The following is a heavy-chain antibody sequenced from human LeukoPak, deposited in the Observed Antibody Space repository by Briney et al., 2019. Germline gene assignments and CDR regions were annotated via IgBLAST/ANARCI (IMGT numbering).Heavy chain of an antibody. J-gene: IGHJ3*02. CDR1: GYTFTNYD. Sequence: GASVKVSCKASGYTFTNYDINWVRQATGQGLEWMGWMNPNSGITAYAQKFQGRVTITRNTSISTAYMELSSLRSDDTAVYYCAREWRSQDAFDIWGQGTMVTVSS. CDR3: AREWRSQDAFDI. D-gene: IGHD1-26*01. V-gene: IGHV1-8*03. CDR2: MNPNSGIT.